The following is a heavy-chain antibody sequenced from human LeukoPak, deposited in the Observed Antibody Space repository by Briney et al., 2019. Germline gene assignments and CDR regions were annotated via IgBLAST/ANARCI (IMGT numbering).Heavy chain of an antibody. CDR1: RYTFTSYG. Sequence: ASVKVSCKASRYTFTSYGISWVRQAPGHGLEGMGWISAYNGNTNYAQKLHGRVTMTTDTSTSTAYMELRSLRSDDTAVYYCARGGSVAPRVDAFDIWGQGTMVTVSS. CDR2: ISAYNGNT. CDR3: ARGGSVAPRVDAFDI. D-gene: IGHD3-10*01. J-gene: IGHJ3*02. V-gene: IGHV1-18*01.